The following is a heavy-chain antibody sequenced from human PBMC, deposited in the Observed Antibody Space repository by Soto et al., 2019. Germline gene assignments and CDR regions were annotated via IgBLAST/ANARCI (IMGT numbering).Heavy chain of an antibody. CDR3: AKVDNTYCSGGSCYPGI. V-gene: IGHV3-23*01. J-gene: IGHJ4*02. Sequence: PGGSLRLSCVASGFTFSSYGMSWVRQAPGKGLEWVSGISGSGGSTYYADSVKGRFTISRDNSKNTLYLQMNSLRAEDTAVYYCAKVDNTYCSGGSCYPGIWGQGTLVTVSS. D-gene: IGHD2-15*01. CDR1: GFTFSSYG. CDR2: ISGSGGST.